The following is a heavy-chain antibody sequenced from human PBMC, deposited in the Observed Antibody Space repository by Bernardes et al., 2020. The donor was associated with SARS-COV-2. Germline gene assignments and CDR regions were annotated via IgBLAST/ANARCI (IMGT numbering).Heavy chain of an antibody. J-gene: IGHJ4*02. V-gene: IGHV5-51*01. CDR3: AKGGSAAPGTSADY. CDR2: IYPGDSDT. D-gene: IGHD6-13*01. CDR1: GYSFTRYW. Sequence: GACLKTSGKGSGYSFTRYWSGWVRPIPGKGLEWMGIIYPGDSDTRYSPSFQGQVTISADKSISTAYLQWSSLKASDTAMYYCAKGGSAAPGTSADYWGQGTLVTVSS.